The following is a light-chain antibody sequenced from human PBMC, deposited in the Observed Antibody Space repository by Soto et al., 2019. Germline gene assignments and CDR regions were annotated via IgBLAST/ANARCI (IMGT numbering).Light chain of an antibody. CDR2: GAS. CDR3: QQDDSSPRT. Sequence: EIVLTQSPGTLSLSPGERATLSCRASQSVSTRSLAWYQQKPGQAPRLLISGASSRAADIPDRFSGSGSGTDFTLTTIRLEPEDFAVYYCQQDDSSPRTFGQGTRWIS. CDR1: QSVSTRS. J-gene: IGKJ1*01. V-gene: IGKV3-20*01.